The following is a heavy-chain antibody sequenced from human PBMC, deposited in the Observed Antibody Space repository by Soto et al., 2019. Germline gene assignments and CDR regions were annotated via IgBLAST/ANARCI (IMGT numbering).Heavy chain of an antibody. Sequence: GGSLRLSCAASGFSFRDYFMSWIRQATGKGLEWVSYIGPYGNTIYYADSVKGRFTISRDDATNSLHLHMNSLRTEDTAVYYCARDDHTYGVYWGQGTPVTVSS. CDR2: IGPYGNTI. CDR1: GFSFRDYF. D-gene: IGHD2-21*01. V-gene: IGHV3-11*01. CDR3: ARDDHTYGVY. J-gene: IGHJ4*02.